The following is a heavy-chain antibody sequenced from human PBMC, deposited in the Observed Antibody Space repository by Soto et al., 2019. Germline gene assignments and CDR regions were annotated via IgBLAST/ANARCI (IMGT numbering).Heavy chain of an antibody. CDR3: ARDGRWLQFGYYYYGMDV. V-gene: IGHV1-3*01. Sequence: ASVKVSCKASGYTFTSYAMHWVRQAPGQRLEWMGWINAGNGNTKYSQKFQGRVTITRDTSASTAYMELSSLRSEDTAVYYCARDGRWLQFGYYYYGMDVWGQGTKVTVSS. J-gene: IGHJ6*02. CDR1: GYTFTSYA. CDR2: INAGNGNT. D-gene: IGHD5-12*01.